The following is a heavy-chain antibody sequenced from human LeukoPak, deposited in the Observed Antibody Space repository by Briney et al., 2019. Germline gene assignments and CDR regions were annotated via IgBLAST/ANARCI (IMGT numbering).Heavy chain of an antibody. Sequence: AGGSLRLSCAASGFTFSSYAMNWVRQAPGKGLEWVSFLSFSSTIYYADSVKGRFTISRDNVKNSLYLQMNSLRDEDTAVYYCARFVATPFDYGAQEPRVAFPS. CDR2: LSFSSTI. CDR3: ARFVATPFDY. D-gene: IGHD2-21*01. V-gene: IGHV3-48*02. J-gene: IGHJ4*02. CDR1: GFTFSSYA.